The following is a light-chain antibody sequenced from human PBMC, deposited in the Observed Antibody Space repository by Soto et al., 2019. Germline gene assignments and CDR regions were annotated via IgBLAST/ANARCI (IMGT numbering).Light chain of an antibody. CDR2: HAS. CDR1: QVVSSSY. Sequence: EIVLTQSPGTLSLSPGESATLSCRANQVVSSSYLAWYQQKPGQAPRLLIYHASDRATGVPDRFSGSESGTDFALTITRLEPEDFALFDCQQYGTFPFSFGQGTKLEIK. J-gene: IGKJ2*01. V-gene: IGKV3-20*01. CDR3: QQYGTFPFS.